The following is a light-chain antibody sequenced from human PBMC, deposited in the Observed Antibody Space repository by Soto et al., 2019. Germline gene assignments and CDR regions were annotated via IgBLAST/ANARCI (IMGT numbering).Light chain of an antibody. CDR1: NIGSKS. CDR3: QVWDTNSDLYA. Sequence: SYELTQPPSVSVAPGQTARITCGGKNIGSKSVHWYQQKPGQAPVLVVSDNSDRPSGIPERFSGSNSGNTATLTISSVEAGDEADFYCQVWDTNSDLYAFGPGTKVTVL. V-gene: IGLV3-21*02. CDR2: DNS. J-gene: IGLJ1*01.